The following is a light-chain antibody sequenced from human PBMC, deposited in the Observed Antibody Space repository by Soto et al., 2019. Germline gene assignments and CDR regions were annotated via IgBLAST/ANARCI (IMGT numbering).Light chain of an antibody. CDR1: QSISSW. V-gene: IGKV1-5*01. J-gene: IGKJ1*01. Sequence: DIQMTQSPSTLSASVGDRVTVTCRASQSISSWLAWYQQKPGKAPKLLIYDASSLESGVPSRFSGSGSGTVFTRTITSLQPDDFATDYCQQYNSYPWTVGQGTKVEVK. CDR3: QQYNSYPWT. CDR2: DAS.